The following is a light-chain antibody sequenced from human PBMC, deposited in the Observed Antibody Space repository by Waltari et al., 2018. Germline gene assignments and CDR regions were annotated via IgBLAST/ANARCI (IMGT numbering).Light chain of an antibody. Sequence: SYVLTQPPSLSVALGNTARIPWGGYNIGTKPVHCYQHKPGQAPVLLIDSDTDRTSGIPVRFTGSKSGTTATLTISTVEAGDEADYYCQGWDGSTDHYVFGSGTKVTV. V-gene: IGLV3-21*04. CDR1: NIGTKP. CDR2: SDT. CDR3: QGWDGSTDHYV. J-gene: IGLJ1*01.